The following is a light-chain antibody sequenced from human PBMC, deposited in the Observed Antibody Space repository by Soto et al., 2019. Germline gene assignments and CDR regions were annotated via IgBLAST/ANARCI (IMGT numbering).Light chain of an antibody. Sequence: QSALTQPASVSGSPGQSITISCTGAGSDVGGYDYVSWYQHHPGKAPKVMIYEVTNRPSGVSNRFSGSKSGNTASLTISGLLAEDEADYYCSSYTSSSTYVFGNGTKVNVL. V-gene: IGLV2-14*01. J-gene: IGLJ1*01. CDR2: EVT. CDR1: GSDVGGYDY. CDR3: SSYTSSSTYV.